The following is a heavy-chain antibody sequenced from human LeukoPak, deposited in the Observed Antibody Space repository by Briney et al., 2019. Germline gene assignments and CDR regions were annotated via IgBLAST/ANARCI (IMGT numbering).Heavy chain of an antibody. D-gene: IGHD3-22*01. CDR2: IYRTGST. V-gene: IGHV4-4*02. Sequence: SETLSLTCAVSGGSINSNDWWSWVLQPPGKGLEWIVEIYRTGSTNYNPSLKSRVTISVDKSKNQFSLKLSSVTAADTAVYYCASYYDSRRGAFDIWGQGTMVTVSS. CDR1: GGSINSNDW. CDR3: ASYYDSRRGAFDI. J-gene: IGHJ3*02.